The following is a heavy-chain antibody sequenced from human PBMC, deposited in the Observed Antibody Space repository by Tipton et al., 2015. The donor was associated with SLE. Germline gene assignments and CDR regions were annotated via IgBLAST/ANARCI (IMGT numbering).Heavy chain of an antibody. D-gene: IGHD6-19*01. CDR3: ARETSSAYVY. V-gene: IGHV3-23*03. CDR2: FYGGDGST. J-gene: IGHJ4*02. CDR1: GFNISPYA. Sequence: SLRLSCAASGFNISPYAMTWVRQAPGKGLEWVSAFYGGDGSTYYADSVKGRFTFSRDISKKTLYLQMNSLRAEDTAVYYCARETSSAYVYWGQGTLVSV.